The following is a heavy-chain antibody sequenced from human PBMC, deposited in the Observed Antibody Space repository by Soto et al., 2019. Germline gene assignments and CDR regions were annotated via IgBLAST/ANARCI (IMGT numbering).Heavy chain of an antibody. Sequence: QVQLVQSGAEVKKPGASVKVSCKASGYTFTNYYMHWVRQAPGQGPEWMGIINPSGGSTSYTQKFQGRVTMTRDTSTSTVYMELSSMRSEDTAVYYCARGMVATSGDFDYWGQGTLVTVSS. V-gene: IGHV1-46*01. J-gene: IGHJ4*02. D-gene: IGHD5-12*01. CDR3: ARGMVATSGDFDY. CDR1: GYTFTNYY. CDR2: INPSGGST.